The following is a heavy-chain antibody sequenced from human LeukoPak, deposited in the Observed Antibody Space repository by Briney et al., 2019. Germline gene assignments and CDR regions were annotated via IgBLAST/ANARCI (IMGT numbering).Heavy chain of an antibody. D-gene: IGHD5-18*01. Sequence: ASETLSLTCAVYGGSFSGYYWSWIRQPPGKGLEWIGEINHSGSTNYNPSLKSRVTISVDTSKNQFSLKLSSVTAADTAVYYCAKDWTAMVPEYFDYWGQGTLVTVSS. CDR2: INHSGST. J-gene: IGHJ4*02. V-gene: IGHV4-34*01. CDR1: GGSFSGYY. CDR3: AKDWTAMVPEYFDY.